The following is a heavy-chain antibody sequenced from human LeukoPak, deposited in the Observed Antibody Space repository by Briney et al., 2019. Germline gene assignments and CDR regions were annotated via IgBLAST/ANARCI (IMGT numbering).Heavy chain of an antibody. CDR2: IYTSGST. CDR3: AKVGYDFWSGYRRNLQQEVSYDDY. J-gene: IGHJ4*02. V-gene: IGHV4-61*02. Sequence: SETLSLTCTVSGGSISSGSYYWSWIRQPAGKGLEWIGRIYTSGSTNYNPSLKSRVTISVDTSKNQLSLKLSSVTAADTAVYYCAKVGYDFWSGYRRNLQQEVSYDDYWGQGTLVTVSS. CDR1: GGSISSGSYY. D-gene: IGHD3-3*01.